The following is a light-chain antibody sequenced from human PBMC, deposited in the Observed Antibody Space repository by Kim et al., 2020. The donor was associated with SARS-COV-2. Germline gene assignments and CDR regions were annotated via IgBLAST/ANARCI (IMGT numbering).Light chain of an antibody. CDR1: QGIATS. J-gene: IGKJ4*01. Sequence: IQMTQSPSSVSASLGDSLTITCRASQGIATSLAWFQQKPGKAPKSLIYATSRVHSGVSSKYSGSGSGTEFTLTISGLQTEDVATYYCQQYNTYPITFGGGTKVDIK. CDR2: ATS. CDR3: QQYNTYPIT. V-gene: IGKV1-16*02.